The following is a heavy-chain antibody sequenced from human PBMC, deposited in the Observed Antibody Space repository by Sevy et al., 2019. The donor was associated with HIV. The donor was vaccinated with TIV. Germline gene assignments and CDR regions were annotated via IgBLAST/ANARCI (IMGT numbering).Heavy chain of an antibody. CDR3: ARYYYDTTGPGSWFDP. J-gene: IGHJ5*02. CDR2: IYYSGST. D-gene: IGHD3-22*01. Sequence: SETLSLTCTVSGGSISSYFWSWIRQPPGKDLEWIAYIYYSGSTNYSPSLKSRVTISADTSKNQISLKLSSVTAADTAVYYCARYYYDTTGPGSWFDPWGQGTLVTVSS. CDR1: GGSISSYF. V-gene: IGHV4-59*01.